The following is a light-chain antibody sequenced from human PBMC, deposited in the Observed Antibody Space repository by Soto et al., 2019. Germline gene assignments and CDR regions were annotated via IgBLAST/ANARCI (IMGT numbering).Light chain of an antibody. CDR2: EVS. CDR3: SSYAGSNNCV. V-gene: IGLV2-8*01. CDR1: SSDVGGYNY. J-gene: IGLJ3*02. Sequence: QSALTPPPSASGSPGQSVTISCTGTSSDVGGYNYVSWYQQHPGNAPKLMIYEVSKRPSGVPDRFSGSKSGNTASLTVSGLQAEDEADYYLSSYAGSNNCVFGGGTKLNVL.